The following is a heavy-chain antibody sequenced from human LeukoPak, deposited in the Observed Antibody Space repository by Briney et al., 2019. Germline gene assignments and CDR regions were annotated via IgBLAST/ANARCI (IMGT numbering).Heavy chain of an antibody. D-gene: IGHD3-9*01. V-gene: IGHV4-39*01. CDR3: ARRLYYDILPGQHDRQYYFDY. Sequence: SETLSPTCTVSGGSISSSSYYWGWIRQPPGKGLEWIGSIYYSGSTYYNPSLKSRVTISVDTSKNQFSLKLSSVTAADTAVYYCARRLYYDILPGQHDRQYYFDYWGQGTLVTVSS. CDR2: IYYSGST. J-gene: IGHJ4*02. CDR1: GGSISSSSYY.